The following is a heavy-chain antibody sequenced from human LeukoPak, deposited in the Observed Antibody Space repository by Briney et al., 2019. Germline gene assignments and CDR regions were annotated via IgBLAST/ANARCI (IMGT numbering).Heavy chain of an antibody. J-gene: IGHJ2*01. CDR1: GFTFSNYA. Sequence: GGSLRLSCVASGFTFSNYAMTWVRQGPGKGLEWVSGISSSGGSSVYIDSVRGRFTISRDKSKNTLDLQMNSLRADDTAIYYCVKDKWTGHGDLSWGSFDLWGRGTLVTVSS. CDR3: VKDKWTGHGDLSWGSFDL. CDR2: ISSSGGSS. V-gene: IGHV3-23*01. D-gene: IGHD4-17*01.